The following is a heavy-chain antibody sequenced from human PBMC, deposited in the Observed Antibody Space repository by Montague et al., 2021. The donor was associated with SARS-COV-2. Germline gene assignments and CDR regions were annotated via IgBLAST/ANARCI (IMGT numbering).Heavy chain of an antibody. D-gene: IGHD3-9*01. CDR3: ARDTRPNFAYYDILAGDYYYYGIDV. CDR1: GGSINSGSYY. V-gene: IGHV4-61*02. Sequence: TLSLTCTVSGGSINSGSYYWGWIRQAAGKGLEWIGRISTSGNTTYNTSLKSRVTISVDTSQNQFSLKMYSVTAADTAVYYCARDTRPNFAYYDILAGDYYYYGIDVWGQGTTVTVSS. CDR2: ISTSGNT. J-gene: IGHJ6*02.